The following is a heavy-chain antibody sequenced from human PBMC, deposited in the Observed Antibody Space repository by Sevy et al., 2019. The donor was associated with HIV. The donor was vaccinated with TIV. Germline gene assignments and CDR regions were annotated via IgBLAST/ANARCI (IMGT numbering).Heavy chain of an antibody. V-gene: IGHV1-2*02. D-gene: IGHD3-10*02. J-gene: IGHJ4*02. CDR3: AGDRALDQPMYYFDY. CDR2: INPNSGGA. Sequence: ASVKVSCKASGYTFTGYYMHWVRQAPGQGLEWMGWINPNSGGAKYAQKFQGRVTMTRDTSISRAYMELSRLRSDDTAVYYCAGDRALDQPMYYFDYWGQGTLVTVSS. CDR1: GYTFTGYY.